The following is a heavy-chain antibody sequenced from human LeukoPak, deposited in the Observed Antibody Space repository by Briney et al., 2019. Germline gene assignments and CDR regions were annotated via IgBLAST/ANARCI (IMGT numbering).Heavy chain of an antibody. D-gene: IGHD1-1*01. Sequence: GRSLRLSCAASGFTFSSYAMHWVRQAPGKGLEWVAVISYDGSNKYYADSVKGRFTISRDNSKNTLYLQMNSLRAEDTAVYYCAXXXLXRRDGIYYYYYYGMDVWRQGTTVTVSS. J-gene: IGHJ6*02. CDR2: ISYDGSNK. V-gene: IGHV3-30-3*01. CDR3: AXXXLXRRDGIYYYYYYGMDV. CDR1: GFTFSSYA.